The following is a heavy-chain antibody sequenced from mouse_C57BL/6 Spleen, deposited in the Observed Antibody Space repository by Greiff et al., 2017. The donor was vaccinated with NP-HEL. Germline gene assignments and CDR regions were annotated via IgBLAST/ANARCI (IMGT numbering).Heavy chain of an antibody. CDR2: ISGGGGNT. J-gene: IGHJ3*01. CDR1: GFTFSSYT. D-gene: IGHD2-4*01. CDR3: ARHEGLPWFAY. Sequence: EVMLVESGGGLVKPGGSLKLSCAASGFTFSSYTMSWVRQTPEKRLEWVATISGGGGNTYYPDRVKGRFTISRDNAKNTLYLQMSSLRSEDTALYYCARHEGLPWFAYWGQGTLVTVSA. V-gene: IGHV5-9*01.